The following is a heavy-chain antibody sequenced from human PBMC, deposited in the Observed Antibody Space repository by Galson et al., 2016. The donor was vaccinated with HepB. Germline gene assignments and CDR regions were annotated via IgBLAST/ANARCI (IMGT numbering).Heavy chain of an antibody. J-gene: IGHJ5*02. Sequence: SVKVSCKASGGSFASYTINWVRQAPGQGLEWLGRIIPIRETTNYSQKFLGRVTISADKSTNTAYLEPSGLTPEDTGVYYCARVEYGLYYSDLWGQGTHDTVSS. CDR2: IIPIRETT. V-gene: IGHV1-69*08. D-gene: IGHD2-2*02. CDR1: GGSFASYT. CDR3: ARVEYGLYYSDL.